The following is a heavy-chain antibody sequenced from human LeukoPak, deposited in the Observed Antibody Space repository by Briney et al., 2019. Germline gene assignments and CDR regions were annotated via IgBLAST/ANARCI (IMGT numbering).Heavy chain of an antibody. D-gene: IGHD1-14*01. V-gene: IGHV1-18*01. CDR1: GYTFTSYG. Sequence: ASVKVSCKASGYTFTSYGISWVRQAPGQGLEWMGWISAYNGNTNYAQKFQGRVTMTRDTSISTAYMELSRLRSDDTAVYYCATADPRKTVRGVEGWFDPWGQGTLVTVSS. CDR2: ISAYNGNT. CDR3: ATADPRKTVRGVEGWFDP. J-gene: IGHJ5*02.